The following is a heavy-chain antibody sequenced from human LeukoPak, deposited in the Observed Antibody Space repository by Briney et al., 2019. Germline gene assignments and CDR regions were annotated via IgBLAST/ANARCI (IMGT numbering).Heavy chain of an antibody. CDR1: GFTFSSYG. CDR2: IQYDGNNK. J-gene: IGHJ4*02. Sequence: PGGSLRLSCAASGFTFSSYGMHWVRQAPDKGLEWVAFIQYDGNNKYYVDSVKGRFTISRDNSKNTLYLQMNSLRAEDTAVYYCAKVVTTYYYDTSGYSDYWGQGTLVTVSS. V-gene: IGHV3-30*02. CDR3: AKVVTTYYYDTSGYSDY. D-gene: IGHD3-22*01.